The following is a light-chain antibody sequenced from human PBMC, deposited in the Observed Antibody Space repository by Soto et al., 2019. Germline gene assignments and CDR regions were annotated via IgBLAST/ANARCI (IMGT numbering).Light chain of an antibody. Sequence: EIVLTQSPATLSLSPGERATLSCRASQSVSSYLAWYQQKPGQAPRLLIYDASNRAPGIPARFSGSGSGTDFTITISSLEPEDFAVYYCQQRSNWLTVGGGTKVEIK. CDR2: DAS. J-gene: IGKJ4*01. CDR3: QQRSNWLT. V-gene: IGKV3-11*01. CDR1: QSVSSY.